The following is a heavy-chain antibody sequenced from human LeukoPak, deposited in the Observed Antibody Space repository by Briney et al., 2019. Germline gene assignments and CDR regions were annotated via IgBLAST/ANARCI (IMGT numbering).Heavy chain of an antibody. CDR2: IKQDGSEK. CDR1: GFTFSSYW. V-gene: IGHV3-7*03. J-gene: IGHJ4*02. Sequence: GGSLRLSCAASGFTFSSYWMSWVRQAPGKGLEWVANIKQDGSEKYYVDSVKGRFTISRDNAKNSLYLQMNSLRAEDTAAYYCARDRAVFGVVINGYWGQGTLVTVSS. D-gene: IGHD3-3*01. CDR3: ARDRAVFGVVINGY.